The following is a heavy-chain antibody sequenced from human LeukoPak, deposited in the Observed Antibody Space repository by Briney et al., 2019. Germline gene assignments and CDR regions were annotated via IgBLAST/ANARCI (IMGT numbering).Heavy chain of an antibody. CDR2: IYSDGSRI. V-gene: IGHV3-74*01. D-gene: IGHD6-19*01. CDR1: GFTFSGSA. J-gene: IGHJ4*02. Sequence: PGGSLRLSCAASGFTFSGSALHWVRQAPGKGLVWVSRIYSDGSRITYADSVKGRFTISRDNAKNTLYLQMNSLRAEDTAVYYCARGEAVAGIDCFDYWGQGTLVTVSS. CDR3: ARGEAVAGIDCFDY.